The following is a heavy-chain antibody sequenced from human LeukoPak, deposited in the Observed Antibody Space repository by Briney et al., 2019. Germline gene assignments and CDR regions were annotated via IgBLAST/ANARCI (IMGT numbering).Heavy chain of an antibody. Sequence: ASVKVSCKVSGYTLTELPIHWVRQAPGKGLNWMGGFDPEAGETIYAQKFQGRVTMTEDTSTDTAYMELSSLRSEDTAVYYCASIAVAGTRDYFDYWGQGTLVTVSS. CDR3: ASIAVAGTRDYFDY. D-gene: IGHD6-19*01. CDR1: GYTLTELP. V-gene: IGHV1-24*01. CDR2: FDPEAGET. J-gene: IGHJ4*02.